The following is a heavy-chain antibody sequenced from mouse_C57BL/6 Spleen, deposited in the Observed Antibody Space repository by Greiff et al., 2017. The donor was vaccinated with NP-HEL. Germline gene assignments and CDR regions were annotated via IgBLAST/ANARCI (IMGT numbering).Heavy chain of an antibody. J-gene: IGHJ4*01. Sequence: EVQLQESGGGLVQPGGSLKLSCAASGFTFSDYYMYWVRQTPEKRLEWVAYISNGGGSTYYPDTVKGRFTISRDNAKNTLYLQMSRLKSEDTAMYYCARGWDRAMDYWGQGTSVTVSS. CDR1: GFTFSDYY. CDR3: ARGWDRAMDY. CDR2: ISNGGGST. V-gene: IGHV5-12*01. D-gene: IGHD3-3*01.